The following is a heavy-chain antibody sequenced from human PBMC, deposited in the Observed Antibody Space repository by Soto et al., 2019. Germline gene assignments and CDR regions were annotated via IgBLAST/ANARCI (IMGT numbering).Heavy chain of an antibody. CDR2: VFYSGRT. CDR1: GGSINNFH. V-gene: IGHV4-59*01. Sequence: ASETLSLTCSVSGGSINNFHWSWIRQPPGKGLEWIGFVFYSGRTTYNPSLQSRVTISVDTSHNHFSLKLRSVTAADTATYYCARIKSGYSYGSIIDFWGQGKLVTVSS. CDR3: ARIKSGYSYGSIIDF. D-gene: IGHD5-18*01. J-gene: IGHJ4*02.